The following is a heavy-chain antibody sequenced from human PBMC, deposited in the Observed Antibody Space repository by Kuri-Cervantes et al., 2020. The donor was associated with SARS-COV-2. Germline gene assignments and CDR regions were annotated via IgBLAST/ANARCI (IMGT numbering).Heavy chain of an antibody. D-gene: IGHD3-3*01. J-gene: IGHJ6*03. Sequence: ASVKVSCKASGYTFTSYGISWVRQAPGQGLEWMGWISAYNGNTNYAQKLQGRVTMTTDTSTSTAYMELRSLRSDDTAVYYCARTALEWLLYRYQAGYMDVWGKGTTVTVSS. V-gene: IGHV1-18*01. CDR3: ARTALEWLLYRYQAGYMDV. CDR1: GYTFTSYG. CDR2: ISAYNGNT.